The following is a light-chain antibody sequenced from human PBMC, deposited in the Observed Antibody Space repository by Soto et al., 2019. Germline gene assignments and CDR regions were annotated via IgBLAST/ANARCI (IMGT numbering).Light chain of an antibody. CDR1: SSDVGGYNY. V-gene: IGLV2-14*01. J-gene: IGLJ2*01. Sequence: QSVLTQPAFVSGSPGQSITISCTGTSSDVGGYNYVSWYQQHPGKAPKLMIYDVSNRPSGVSNRFSGSKSGNTASLTISGLQAEDEADYYCSSYTNSSPLVVFGGGTKLTVL. CDR3: SSYTNSSPLVV. CDR2: DVS.